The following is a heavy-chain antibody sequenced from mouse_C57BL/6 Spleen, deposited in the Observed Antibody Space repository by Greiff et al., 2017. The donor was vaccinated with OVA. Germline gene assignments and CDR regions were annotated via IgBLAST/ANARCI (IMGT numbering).Heavy chain of an antibody. D-gene: IGHD1-1*01. CDR1: GFTFSSYA. V-gene: IGHV5-4*03. J-gene: IGHJ1*03. CDR3: ARGDYYGSSYVGWYFDV. Sequence: DVKLVESGGGLVKPGGSLKLSCAASGFTFSSYAMSWVRQTPEKRLEWVATISDGGSYTYYPDNVKGRFTISRDNAKNNLYLQMSHLKSEDTAMYYCARGDYYGSSYVGWYFDVWGTGTTVTVSS. CDR2: ISDGGSYT.